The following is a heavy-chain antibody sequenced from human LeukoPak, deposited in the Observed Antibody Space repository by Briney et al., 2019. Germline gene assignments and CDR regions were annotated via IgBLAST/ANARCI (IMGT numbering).Heavy chain of an antibody. CDR3: ARDKRGRGFHVDY. CDR2: IYHSGST. CDR1: GGSISDSSSY. D-gene: IGHD3-10*01. J-gene: IGHJ4*02. Sequence: PSETLSLTCTVSGGSISDSSSYWGWIRQPPGKGLEWIGSIYHSGSTYYNPSLKSRVTISVDTSKNQFSLKLSSVTAADTAVYYCARDKRGRGFHVDYWGQGTLVTVSS. V-gene: IGHV4-39*07.